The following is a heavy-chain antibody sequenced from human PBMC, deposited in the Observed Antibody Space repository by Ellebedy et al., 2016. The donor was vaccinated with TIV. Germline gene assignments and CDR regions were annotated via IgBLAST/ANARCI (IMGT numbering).Heavy chain of an antibody. D-gene: IGHD4-17*01. V-gene: IGHV3-23*01. CDR1: GFAFSNYA. CDR2: IMGSGGGT. CDR3: ARDPNGDYIGAFEF. J-gene: IGHJ3*01. Sequence: GESLKISCAASGFAFSNYAMMWVRQAPGKGLEWVSAIMGSGGGTKYADSVKGRFTISRDNSKNTLFLQMNRLKAEDTAAYYCARDPNGDYIGAFEFWGQGTMVTVSS.